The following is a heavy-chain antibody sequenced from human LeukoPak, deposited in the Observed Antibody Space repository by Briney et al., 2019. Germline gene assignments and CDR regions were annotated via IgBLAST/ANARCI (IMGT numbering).Heavy chain of an antibody. CDR3: ARELVDTSGHYYLDY. CDR1: GFTFSSYT. CDR2: ISGSSRYI. Sequence: GGSLRLSCEASGFTFSSYTMNWVRQAPGKGQEWVSSISGSSRYIYYADSVKGRFTISRDYSLFLQMNILRAEDTAVYYCARELVDTSGHYYLDYWGQGTLVTVSS. V-gene: IGHV3-21*01. J-gene: IGHJ4*02. D-gene: IGHD3-22*01.